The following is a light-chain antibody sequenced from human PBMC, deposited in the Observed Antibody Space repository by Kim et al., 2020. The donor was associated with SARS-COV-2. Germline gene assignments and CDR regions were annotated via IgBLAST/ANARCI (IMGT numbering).Light chain of an antibody. J-gene: IGLJ1*01. Sequence: QSVLTQPASVSGSPGQSITISCTGTSSDVGGYNYVSWYQQYPGKVPKLMIYDVRERPSGVSNRFSGSKSGNTASLTMSGLQAEDEADYYCSSYTSSSTYVFGTGTKVTVL. CDR3: SSYTSSSTYV. CDR1: SSDVGGYNY. V-gene: IGLV2-14*01. CDR2: DVR.